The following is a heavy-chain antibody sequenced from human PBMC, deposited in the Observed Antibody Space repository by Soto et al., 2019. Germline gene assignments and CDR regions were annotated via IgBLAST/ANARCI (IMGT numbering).Heavy chain of an antibody. CDR2: ISYKGTT. V-gene: IGHV4-39*07. CDR3: ARDYMYYYDSSGYGPTYYYYGMDV. J-gene: IGHJ6*02. D-gene: IGHD3-22*01. Sequence: SETLSLTCTVSGASISSSGYYWGWIRQPPAKGLEWIGSISYKGTTYYNPSLKSRVTISVDTSKNQFSLKLSSVTAADTAVYYCARDYMYYYDSSGYGPTYYYYGMDVWGQGTTVTVSS. CDR1: GASISSSGYY.